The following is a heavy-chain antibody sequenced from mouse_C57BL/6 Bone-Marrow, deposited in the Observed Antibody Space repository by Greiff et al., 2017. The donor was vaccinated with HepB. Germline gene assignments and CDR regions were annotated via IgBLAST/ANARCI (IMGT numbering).Heavy chain of an antibody. D-gene: IGHD2-2*01. CDR3: ARSTMVGYFDY. J-gene: IGHJ2*01. CDR1: GYTFTSYG. CDR2: IYPRSGNT. V-gene: IGHV1-81*01. Sequence: VQLKESGAELARPGASVKLSCKASGYTFTSYGISWVKQRTGQGLEWIGEIYPRSGNTYYNEKFKGKATLTADKSSSTAYMELRSLTSEDSAVYFCARSTMVGYFDYWGQGTTLTVSS.